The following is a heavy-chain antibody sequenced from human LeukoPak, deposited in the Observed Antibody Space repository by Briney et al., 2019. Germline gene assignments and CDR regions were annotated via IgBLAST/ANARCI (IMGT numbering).Heavy chain of an antibody. V-gene: IGHV4-59*01. CDR1: GGSISSYY. CDR2: IYYSGST. Sequence: SETLSLTCTVSGGSISSYYWSWIRQPPGKGLEWIGYIYYSGSTNYNPSLKSRVTISVDTSKNQFSPKLSSVTAADTAVYYCARSPPIVGATDYWGQGTLVTVSS. J-gene: IGHJ4*02. D-gene: IGHD1-26*01. CDR3: ARSPPIVGATDY.